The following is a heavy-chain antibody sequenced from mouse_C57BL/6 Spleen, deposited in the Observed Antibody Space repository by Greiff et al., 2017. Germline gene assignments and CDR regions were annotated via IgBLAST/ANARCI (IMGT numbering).Heavy chain of an antibody. D-gene: IGHD1-1*01. CDR3: TSTVVPNWYFDV. CDR2: LDPEDGDT. J-gene: IGHJ1*03. Sequence: VQLQQSGAELVRPGASVKLSCTASGFNIKDYYMHWVKQRPEQGLEWIGRLDPEDGDTEYAPTFQGKATMTADTSSNTAYLQLSSLTSEDSAFYYCTSTVVPNWYFDVWGTGTTVTVSS. CDR1: GFNIKDYY. V-gene: IGHV14-1*01.